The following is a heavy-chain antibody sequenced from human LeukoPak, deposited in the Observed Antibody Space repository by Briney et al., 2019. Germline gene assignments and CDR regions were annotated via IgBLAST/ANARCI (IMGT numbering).Heavy chain of an antibody. CDR2: IYYSGTT. CDR1: GGSISSGGYY. V-gene: IGHV4-31*03. CDR3: ARDRGGNYYGMDV. J-gene: IGHJ6*02. Sequence: SETLSLTCTVSGGSISSGGYYWSWIRPHPGKGLEWVGYIYYSGTTYYNPSLKSRVTISVDTSKNQFSLKLSSVTAADTAVYYCARDRGGNYYGMDVWGQGTTVTVSS. D-gene: IGHD3-10*01.